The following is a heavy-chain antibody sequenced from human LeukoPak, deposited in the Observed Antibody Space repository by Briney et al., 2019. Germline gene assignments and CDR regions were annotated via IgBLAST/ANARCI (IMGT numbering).Heavy chain of an antibody. CDR3: ATSTLRFSEN. J-gene: IGHJ4*02. D-gene: IGHD3-3*01. V-gene: IGHV4-59*08. Sequence: SETLSLTCTVSGGSISSYYCTWIRQPPGKGLEWIGNIYNSGSTNYNPSLKSRVTISLDKSKNQFSLKLSSVTAADTAVYYCATSTLRFSENWGQGTLVTASS. CDR2: IYNSGST. CDR1: GGSISSYY.